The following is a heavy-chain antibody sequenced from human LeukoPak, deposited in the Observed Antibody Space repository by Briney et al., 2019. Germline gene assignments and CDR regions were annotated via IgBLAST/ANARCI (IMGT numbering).Heavy chain of an antibody. J-gene: IGHJ4*02. V-gene: IGHV3-11*04. CDR2: ISSSGSTI. CDR1: GFTFSDYY. Sequence: GGSLRLSCAASGFTFSDYYMSWIRQAPGKGLEWVSYISSSGSTIYYADSVKGRFTISRDNSKNTLYLQMNSLRAEDTAVYYCAKGYYYDSSGYYDYWGQGTLVTVSS. CDR3: AKGYYYDSSGYYDY. D-gene: IGHD3-22*01.